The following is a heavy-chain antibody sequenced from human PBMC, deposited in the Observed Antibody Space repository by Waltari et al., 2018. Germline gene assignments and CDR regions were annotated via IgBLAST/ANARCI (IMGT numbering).Heavy chain of an antibody. CDR2: IYPGDSAT. CDR3: ARQISYYYDSSGYLSD. J-gene: IGHJ4*02. D-gene: IGHD3-22*01. Sequence: EVQLVQSGAEVKKPRESLKISCKGSGYTFTSYWIGRVRQLPGKGLEWMGIIYPGDSATRYSPSFQGQVTISADKSISTAYLQWSSLKASDTAMYYCARQISYYYDSSGYLSDWGQGTLVTVSS. V-gene: IGHV5-51*01. CDR1: GYTFTSYW.